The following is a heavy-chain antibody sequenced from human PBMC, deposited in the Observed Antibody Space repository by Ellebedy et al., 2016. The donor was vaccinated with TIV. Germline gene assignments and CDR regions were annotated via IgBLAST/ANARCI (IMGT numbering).Heavy chain of an antibody. CDR1: GGSISSYY. D-gene: IGHD2-21*02. CDR2: IYSSGST. V-gene: IGHV4-4*07. J-gene: IGHJ4*02. CDR3: ARGGDWLFDY. Sequence: MPSETLSLTCTVSGGSISSYYWTWIRQLAGKGLEWLGRIYSSGSTNYNPSLKSRVSMSVDKSKNQFSLNITSVTAADTAVYFCARGGDWLFDYWGQGILVTVSS.